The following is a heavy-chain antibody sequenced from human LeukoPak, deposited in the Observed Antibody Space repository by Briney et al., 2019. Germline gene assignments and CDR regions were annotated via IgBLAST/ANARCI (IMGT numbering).Heavy chain of an antibody. CDR1: GGSFTDYH. V-gene: IGHV4-34*01. CDR3: ARERGVEVAARTTVAFDV. D-gene: IGHD6-19*01. J-gene: IGHJ3*01. Sequence: PSETLSLTCAVCGGSFTDYHWSWIRQSPGGRREWIGEINYTGRTHYKPSLKSRATISTDMSKNQVSLKMTSIAAADTAIYYCARERGVEVAARTTVAFDVWGQGTMVTVSS. CDR2: INYTGRT.